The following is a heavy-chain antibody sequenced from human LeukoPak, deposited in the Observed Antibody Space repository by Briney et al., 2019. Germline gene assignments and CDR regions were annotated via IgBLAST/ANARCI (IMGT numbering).Heavy chain of an antibody. Sequence: SETLSLTCTVSGGSISSYYWSWIRQPPGKGLEYIGYIYYSGSTNYNPSLKSRVTISLDTSKNQFSLKLSSVTAADTAVYYCARGKWDLESGEAFDIWGQGTMVTVSS. V-gene: IGHV4-59*01. CDR2: IYYSGST. CDR1: GGSISSYY. J-gene: IGHJ3*02. CDR3: ARGKWDLESGEAFDI. D-gene: IGHD1-26*01.